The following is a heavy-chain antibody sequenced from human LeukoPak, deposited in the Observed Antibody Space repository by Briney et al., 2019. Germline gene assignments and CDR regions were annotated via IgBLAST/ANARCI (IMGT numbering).Heavy chain of an antibody. V-gene: IGHV3-23*01. Sequence: GGSLRLSCATSGFTFSSYAMSWVRQAPGKGLEWVSAISGSGGSTYYADSVKGRFTISRDNSKNTLYLQMNSLRAEDTAVYYCAKGHGIFGVVSRFYYMDVWGKGTTVTVSS. CDR3: AKGHGIFGVVSRFYYMDV. CDR2: ISGSGGST. CDR1: GFTFSSYA. D-gene: IGHD3-3*01. J-gene: IGHJ6*03.